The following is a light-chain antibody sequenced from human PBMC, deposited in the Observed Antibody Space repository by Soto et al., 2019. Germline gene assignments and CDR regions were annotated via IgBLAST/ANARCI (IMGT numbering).Light chain of an antibody. CDR3: LQALQTPRT. CDR2: FGS. J-gene: IGKJ1*01. CDR1: QSLLHSNGYNY. Sequence: DIVMTQSPLSLPVTPGEPASISCRSSQSLLHSNGYNYLDWYLQKPGQSQQLLIYFGSNRASGVPDRFSGSGSGTDFTLKISSVEAEDVGVYYCLQALQTPRTFGQGTKVEIK. V-gene: IGKV2-28*01.